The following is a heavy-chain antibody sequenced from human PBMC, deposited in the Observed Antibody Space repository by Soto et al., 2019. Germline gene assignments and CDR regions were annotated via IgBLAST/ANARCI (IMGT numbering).Heavy chain of an antibody. J-gene: IGHJ5*02. Sequence: EVQLVESGGGLVKPGGSLRLSCAASGFTFSSYSMNWVRQAPGKGLEWVSTISSRNNDMYYVDSVKGRFTISRDNARNSVYLQMNSLRAYDTAVYYCARDVNRGFFGAWGQGTLVTVSS. D-gene: IGHD3-3*01. CDR2: ISSRNNDM. CDR3: ARDVNRGFFGA. CDR1: GFTFSSYS. V-gene: IGHV3-21*01.